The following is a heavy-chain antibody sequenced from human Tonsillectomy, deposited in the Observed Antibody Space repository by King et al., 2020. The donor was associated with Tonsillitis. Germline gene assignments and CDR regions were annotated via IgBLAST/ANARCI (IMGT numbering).Heavy chain of an antibody. CDR3: AKEPYDSSGYYLDN. CDR1: GFTFSSYA. D-gene: IGHD3-22*01. J-gene: IGHJ4*02. Sequence: VQLVESGGGLVQPGGSLRLSCAASGFTFSSYAMNWVRQAPGKGLEWVSTISGSGGSTYYADSVKGRFTISTDNSKNTLYLQMNSLRAEDTAVYFCAKEPYDSSGYYLDNWGQGTLVTVSS. V-gene: IGHV3-23*04. CDR2: ISGSGGST.